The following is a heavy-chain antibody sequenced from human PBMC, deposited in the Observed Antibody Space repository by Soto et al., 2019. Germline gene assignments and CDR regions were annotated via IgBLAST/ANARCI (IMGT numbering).Heavy chain of an antibody. CDR1: GFTFRDYA. CDR3: ARKCRIAARHNWFDP. D-gene: IGHD6-6*01. Sequence: GGSLRLSCGASGFTFRDYAMHWVRQAPGKGLEWVAVISYDGSNKYYADSVKGRFTISRDNSKNTLYLQMNSLRAEDTAVYYCARKCRIAARHNWFDPWGQGTLVTVSS. J-gene: IGHJ5*02. CDR2: ISYDGSNK. V-gene: IGHV3-30-3*01.